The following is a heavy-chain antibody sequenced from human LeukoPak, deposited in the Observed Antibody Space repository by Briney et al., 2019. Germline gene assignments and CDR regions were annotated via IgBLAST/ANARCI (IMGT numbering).Heavy chain of an antibody. D-gene: IGHD3-10*01. CDR2: ISSSSSYI. CDR1: GSTLSSYR. CDR3: AKVPYSDYGSGRPPFMDV. J-gene: IGHJ6*02. V-gene: IGHV3-21*04. Sequence: RAFRRFSRAATGSTLSSYRITWVRQSSRKRLEWVSSISSSSSYIYYADSVKGRFTISRDNSKNTLYLQMNSLRAEDTAIHYCAKVPYSDYGSGRPPFMDVWGQGTTVAVSS.